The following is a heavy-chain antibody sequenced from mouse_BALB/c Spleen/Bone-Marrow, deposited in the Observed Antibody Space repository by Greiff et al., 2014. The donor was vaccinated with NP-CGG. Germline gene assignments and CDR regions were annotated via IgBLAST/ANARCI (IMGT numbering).Heavy chain of an antibody. J-gene: IGHJ3*01. Sequence: QVQLQQPGAELAKPGASVKLSCKASGYTFTSYYMYWVKQRPGQGLEWIGEINPSNGGTNFNEKFKSKATLTVDKSSSTAYMQLSSLTSGASAVYSVKGGGYSPFAYWGQGPLFPVSA. D-gene: IGHD1-1*01. V-gene: IGHV1S81*02. CDR1: GYTFTSYY. CDR2: INPSNGGT. CDR3: KGGGYSPFAY.